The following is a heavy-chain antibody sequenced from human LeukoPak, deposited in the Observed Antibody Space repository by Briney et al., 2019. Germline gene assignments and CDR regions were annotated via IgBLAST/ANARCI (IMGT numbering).Heavy chain of an antibody. D-gene: IGHD6-19*01. CDR2: ITPGSSYI. CDR3: ARGQWPDY. CDR1: GFTFSSYT. V-gene: IGHV3-21*01. J-gene: IGHJ4*02. Sequence: GGSLRLSCAASGFTFSSYTINWVRQAPGKGLESVSSITPGSSYIYYADSVKGRFTISRDKAKNSVYLQMNSLRAEDTAIYYCARGQWPDYWGQGTLVTVSS.